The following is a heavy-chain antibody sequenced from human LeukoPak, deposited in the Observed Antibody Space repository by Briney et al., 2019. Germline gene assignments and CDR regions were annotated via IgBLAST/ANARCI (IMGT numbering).Heavy chain of an antibody. CDR1: GFIFSSYN. J-gene: IGHJ4*02. D-gene: IGHD2-2*01. V-gene: IGHV3-48*01. Sequence: GGSLRLSCAASGFIFSSYNMDWVRQAPGKGLEWLSYISSRSSPIYYADSVKGRFTISRDNAKNSLYLQMNSLRAEDTAVYYCARPRGCGSSRCNNFDYWGQGTLVTVSS. CDR3: ARPRGCGSSRCNNFDY. CDR2: ISSRSSPI.